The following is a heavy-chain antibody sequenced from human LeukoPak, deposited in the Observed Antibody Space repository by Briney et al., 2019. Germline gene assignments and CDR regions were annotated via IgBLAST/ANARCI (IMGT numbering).Heavy chain of an antibody. CDR3: ARAYYDTSGYYYVYFDH. J-gene: IGHJ4*02. CDR2: IKHDGSEK. V-gene: IGHV3-7*01. D-gene: IGHD3-22*01. CDR1: GFTFTTYW. Sequence: GGSLRLSCAASGFTFTTYWMSWVRRAPGKGLQWVANIKHDGSEKYYEDSVKGRFTISRDNAKNLLYLQMNSLRAEDTAVYHCARAYYDTSGYYYVYFDHWGQGTLVTVSS.